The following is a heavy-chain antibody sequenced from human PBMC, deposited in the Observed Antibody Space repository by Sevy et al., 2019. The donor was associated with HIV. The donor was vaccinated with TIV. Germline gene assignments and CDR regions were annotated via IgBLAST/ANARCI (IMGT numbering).Heavy chain of an antibody. Sequence: GGSLRLSCAASEFTFSSYAMNWVRQAPGKGLEWVSSISVSGRSTYYADSVEGRFTISLDNSKNTLYLPMNSLRADDKAVYYCAKGFCSGGRCPRDYSYYGMDVWGQGTTVTVSS. J-gene: IGHJ6*02. CDR1: EFTFSSYA. CDR2: ISVSGRST. V-gene: IGHV3-23*01. CDR3: AKGFCSGGRCPRDYSYYGMDV. D-gene: IGHD2-15*01.